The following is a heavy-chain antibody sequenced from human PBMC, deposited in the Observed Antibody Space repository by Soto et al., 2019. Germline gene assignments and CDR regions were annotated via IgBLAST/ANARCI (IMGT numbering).Heavy chain of an antibody. Sequence: GGSLRLSCSASGFTFSSYSMNWFRQAPGKGLEWVSSISSSSSYIYYADSVKGRFTISRDNAKNSLYLQMNSLRAEDTAVYYCARAGEYSSSSFDYWGQGTLVTVSS. CDR2: ISSSSSYI. CDR1: GFTFSSYS. V-gene: IGHV3-21*01. J-gene: IGHJ4*02. CDR3: ARAGEYSSSSFDY. D-gene: IGHD6-6*01.